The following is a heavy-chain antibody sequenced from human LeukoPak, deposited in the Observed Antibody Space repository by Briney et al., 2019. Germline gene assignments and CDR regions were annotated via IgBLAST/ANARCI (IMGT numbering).Heavy chain of an antibody. CDR1: GYTFTSYG. V-gene: IGHV1-18*01. CDR2: ISAYNGNT. Sequence: GASVKVSCKASGYTFTSYGISWVRQAPGQGLEWMGWISAYNGNTNYAQKLQGRVTMTTDTSTSTAYMELRSLRSDDTAAYYCARTKPGYSSSWYCDYWGQGTLVTVSS. D-gene: IGHD6-13*01. J-gene: IGHJ4*02. CDR3: ARTKPGYSSSWYCDY.